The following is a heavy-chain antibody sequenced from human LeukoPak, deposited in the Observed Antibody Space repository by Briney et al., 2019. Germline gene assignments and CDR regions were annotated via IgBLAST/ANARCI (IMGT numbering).Heavy chain of an antibody. J-gene: IGHJ4*02. CDR2: IISSSGYI. CDR3: ARNDFWSGLDY. CDR1: GFTFSDYY. Sequence: KAGGSLRLSCAASGFTFSDYYMSWIRQAPGKGLEWVSSIISSSGYIYYADSVKGRFTISRDNAKNSLYLQMNSLRAEDTAVYYCARNDFWSGLDYWGQGTLVTVSS. D-gene: IGHD3-3*01. V-gene: IGHV3-11*06.